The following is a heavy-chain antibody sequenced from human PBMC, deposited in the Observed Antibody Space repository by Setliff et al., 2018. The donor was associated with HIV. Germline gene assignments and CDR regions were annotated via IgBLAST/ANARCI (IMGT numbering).Heavy chain of an antibody. D-gene: IGHD1-26*01. CDR2: IFYFGSV. CDR1: GGSFNTRRTK. V-gene: IGHV4-39*07. CDR3: VRELLGSGGTVPEVNFFDS. Sequence: SETLSLTCRVSGGSFNTRRTKWGWIRQSPGKGLEWIGSIFYFGSVTYNPSLKSRPLISIDTSKTQFSLNLRSVTTADTAVYYCVRELLGSGGTVPEVNFFDSWGQGTLVTVSS. J-gene: IGHJ5*01.